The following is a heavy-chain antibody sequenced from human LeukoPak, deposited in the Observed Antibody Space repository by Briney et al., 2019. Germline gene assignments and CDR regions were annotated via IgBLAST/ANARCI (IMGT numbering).Heavy chain of an antibody. Sequence: GGSLRLSCAASGFTFSSYGMHWVRQAPGKGLEWVAVISYDGSNKYYADSVKGRFTISRDNSKNTLYLQMNSLRAEDTAVYYCAKAGRYHYYYMDVWGKGTTVTISS. CDR1: GFTFSSYG. CDR3: AKAGRYHYYYMDV. V-gene: IGHV3-30*18. J-gene: IGHJ6*03. CDR2: ISYDGSNK. D-gene: IGHD3-16*02.